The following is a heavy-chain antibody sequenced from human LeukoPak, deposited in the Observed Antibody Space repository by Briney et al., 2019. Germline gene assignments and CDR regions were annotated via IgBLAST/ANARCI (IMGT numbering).Heavy chain of an antibody. CDR3: AISHFGVVNFDY. D-gene: IGHD3-3*01. J-gene: IGHJ4*02. CDR1: GFTFSSYA. V-gene: IGHV3-23*01. CDR2: ISGSGGST. Sequence: GGSLRLSCAASGFTFSSYAMSWVRQAPGKGLEWVSAISGSGGSTYYAGSVKGRFTISRDNSKNTLYLQMNSLRAEDTAVYYCAISHFGVVNFDYWGQGTLVTVSS.